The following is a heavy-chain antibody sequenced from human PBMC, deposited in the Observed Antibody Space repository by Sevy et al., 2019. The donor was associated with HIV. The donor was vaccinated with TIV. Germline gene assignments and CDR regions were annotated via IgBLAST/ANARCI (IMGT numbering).Heavy chain of an antibody. D-gene: IGHD6-6*01. J-gene: IGHJ5*02. CDR2: IYYSGST. CDR3: ARVFSYSSSSWFDP. CDR1: GGSISSYY. Sequence: SETLSLTCTVSGGSISSYYWSWIRQPPGKGLEWIGYIYYSGSTNYNPSLKSRVTISVDTSMNQFSLKLSSVTAADTAVYYCARVFSYSSSSWFDPWGQGTLVTVSS. V-gene: IGHV4-59*01.